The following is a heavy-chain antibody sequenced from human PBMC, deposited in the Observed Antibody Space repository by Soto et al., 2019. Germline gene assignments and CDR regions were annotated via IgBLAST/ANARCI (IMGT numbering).Heavy chain of an antibody. CDR3: ARGLLWFGELGVHYFDY. CDR2: IKQDGSEK. Sequence: GSLRLSCAASGFTFSSYWMSWVRQAPGKGLEWVANIKQDGSEKYYVDSVKGRFTISRDNAKNSLYLQMNSLRAEDTAVYYCARGLLWFGELGVHYFDYWGQGTLVTVSS. J-gene: IGHJ4*02. D-gene: IGHD3-10*01. V-gene: IGHV3-7*01. CDR1: GFTFSSYW.